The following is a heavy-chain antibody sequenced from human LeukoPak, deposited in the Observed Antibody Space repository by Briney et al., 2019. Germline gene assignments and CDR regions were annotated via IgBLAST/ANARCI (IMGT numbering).Heavy chain of an antibody. J-gene: IGHJ6*02. CDR2: ISGSGGST. CDR1: GFTFSSYA. Sequence: QSGGSLRLSCAASGFTFSSYAMSWVRQAPGKGLEWVSAISGSGGSTYYADSVKGRFTISRDNSKNTLYLQMNSLRAEDTAVYYCAKSLRYDSSGQPYYYYGMDVWGQGTTVTVSS. CDR3: AKSLRYDSSGQPYYYYGMDV. D-gene: IGHD3-22*01. V-gene: IGHV3-23*01.